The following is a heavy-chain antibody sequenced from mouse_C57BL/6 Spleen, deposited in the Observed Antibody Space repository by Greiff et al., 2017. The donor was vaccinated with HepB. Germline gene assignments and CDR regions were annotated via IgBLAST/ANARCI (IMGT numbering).Heavy chain of an antibody. CDR2: IDPETGGT. CDR3: TRRAIYDGYYVGFAY. J-gene: IGHJ3*01. V-gene: IGHV1-15*01. D-gene: IGHD2-3*01. Sequence: VQLQQSGAELVRPGASVTLSCKASGYTFTDYEMHWVKQTPVHGLEWIGAIDPETGGTAYNQKFKGKAILTADKSSSTAYMELRSLTSEDSAVYYCTRRAIYDGYYVGFAYWGQGTLVTVSA. CDR1: GYTFTDYE.